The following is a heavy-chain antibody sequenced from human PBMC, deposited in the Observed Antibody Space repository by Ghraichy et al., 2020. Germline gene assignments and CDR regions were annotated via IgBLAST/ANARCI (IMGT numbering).Heavy chain of an antibody. CDR2: INAGNGNT. CDR1: GYTFTSYA. Sequence: ASVKVSCKASGYTFTSYAMHWVRQAPGQRLEWMGWINAGNGNTKYSQKFQGRVTITRDTSASTAYMELSSLRSEDTAVYYCARRYCSSTSCRMYYFDYWGQGTLVTVSS. CDR3: ARRYCSSTSCRMYYFDY. J-gene: IGHJ4*02. D-gene: IGHD2-2*01. V-gene: IGHV1-3*01.